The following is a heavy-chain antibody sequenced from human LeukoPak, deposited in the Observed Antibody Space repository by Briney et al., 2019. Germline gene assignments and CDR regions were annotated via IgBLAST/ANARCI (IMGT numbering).Heavy chain of an antibody. CDR1: DYSISSSNW. V-gene: IGHV4-28*01. Sequence: PSDTLSLTCAVSDYSISSSNWWGWIRQPPGKGLEWIGRVYTSGSTHYNPSLKTRLTMSVDTSKNQFSLKLSSVTAADTAVYYCARLITGTTTAFDIWGQGTMVTVSS. D-gene: IGHD1-7*01. CDR2: VYTSGST. J-gene: IGHJ3*02. CDR3: ARLITGTTTAFDI.